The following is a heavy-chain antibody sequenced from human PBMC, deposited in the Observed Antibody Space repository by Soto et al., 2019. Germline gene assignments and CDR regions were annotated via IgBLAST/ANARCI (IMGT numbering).Heavy chain of an antibody. CDR3: ARGPIVVVPAAAYWYFDL. CDR2: IYYSGST. J-gene: IGHJ2*01. D-gene: IGHD2-2*01. CDR1: GGSVSSGSYY. V-gene: IGHV4-61*01. Sequence: QVQLQESGPGLVKPSETLCLTCTVSGGSVSSGSYYWSWIRQPPGKGLEWIGYIYYSGSTNYNPSLKSRVTISVDTSKNQFSLKLSSVTAADTAVCYCARGPIVVVPAAAYWYFDLWGRGTLVTVSS.